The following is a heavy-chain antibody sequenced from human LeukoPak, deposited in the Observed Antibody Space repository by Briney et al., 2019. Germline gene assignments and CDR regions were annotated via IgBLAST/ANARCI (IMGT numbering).Heavy chain of an antibody. CDR1: GLTFSGYW. CDR2: TYSDGSDT. V-gene: IGHV3-74*01. D-gene: IGHD4-17*01. CDR3: AKVNGAKVGGGYFDY. J-gene: IGHJ4*02. Sequence: GGSLRLSCAASGLTFSGYWMYWVRQAPGKGLVWVSGTYSDGSDTRYADSVKGRFTISRDSSKNTLYLQMNSLRAEDTAVYYCAKVNGAKVGGGYFDYWGQGTLVTVSS.